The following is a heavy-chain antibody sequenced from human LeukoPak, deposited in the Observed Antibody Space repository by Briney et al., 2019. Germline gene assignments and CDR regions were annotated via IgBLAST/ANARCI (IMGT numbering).Heavy chain of an antibody. V-gene: IGHV4-30-2*01. CDR2: IYHSGST. D-gene: IGHD2-2*01. CDR3: ARGWRGNIVVENFDL. J-gene: IGHJ2*01. Sequence: SQTLSLTCTVSGGSISSGGYYWSWIRQPPGKGLEWIGYIYHSGSTYYNPSLKSRVTISVDRSKNQFSLKLSSVTAADTAVYYCARGWRGNIVVENFDLWGRGTLVTVSS. CDR1: GGSISSGGYY.